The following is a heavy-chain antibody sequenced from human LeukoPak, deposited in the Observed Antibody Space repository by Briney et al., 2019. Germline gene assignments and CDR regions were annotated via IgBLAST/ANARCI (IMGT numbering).Heavy chain of an antibody. V-gene: IGHV1-46*01. D-gene: IGHD3-22*01. J-gene: IGHJ4*02. CDR2: INPSGGST. Sequence: GASVKVPCKASGYTFTNYYMHWMRQAPGQGLEWMGIINPSGGSTSYAQKFQGRVTMTRDTSTSTVYMELSSLRSDDSSVYYCARAGYDSSGYYSYWGQGTLVTVSS. CDR1: GYTFTNYY. CDR3: ARAGYDSSGYYSY.